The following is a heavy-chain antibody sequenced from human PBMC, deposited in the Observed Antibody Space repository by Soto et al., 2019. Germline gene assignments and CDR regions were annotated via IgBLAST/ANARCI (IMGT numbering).Heavy chain of an antibody. CDR1: GYTFTGYY. CDR2: INPNSGDT. CDR3: ARGQYGYPDY. V-gene: IGHV1-2*02. D-gene: IGHD1-1*01. J-gene: IGHJ4*02. Sequence: ASVKVSCKASGYTFTGYYIHWVRQAPGQGLEWMGWINPNSGDTKYAQKFQGRVTMTRDTSISTAYMELSSLRSDDTAVYYCARGQYGYPDYWGQGTLVTVSS.